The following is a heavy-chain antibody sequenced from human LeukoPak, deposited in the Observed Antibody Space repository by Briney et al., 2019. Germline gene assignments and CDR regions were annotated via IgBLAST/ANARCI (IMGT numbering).Heavy chain of an antibody. CDR2: ISDSGGAI. Sequence: PGGSLRLSCAASGFTFRTYALNWVRQAPGKGLEWVSAISDSGGAIYYADSVKGRFTMSRDNSKNSLFLQMNSLRAEDTAVYYCARIGSAAFTDYWGQGTLVTVPS. J-gene: IGHJ4*02. D-gene: IGHD3-3*02. CDR1: GFTFRTYA. CDR3: ARIGSAAFTDY. V-gene: IGHV3-23*01.